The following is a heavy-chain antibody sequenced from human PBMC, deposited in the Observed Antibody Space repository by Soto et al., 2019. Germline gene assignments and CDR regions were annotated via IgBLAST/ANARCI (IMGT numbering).Heavy chain of an antibody. CDR3: ARDRPSGMRSGMDV. CDR2: IYHSGST. V-gene: IGHV4-4*02. J-gene: IGHJ6*02. D-gene: IGHD1-20*01. Sequence: PXXTLSLPFAVSGGSISSSNWWSWVRQPPGKGLEWIGEIYHSGSTNYNPSLKSRVTISVDKSKNQFSLKLSSVTDADTAVYYCARDRPSGMRSGMDVWGQGTTVTVSS. CDR1: GGSISSSNW.